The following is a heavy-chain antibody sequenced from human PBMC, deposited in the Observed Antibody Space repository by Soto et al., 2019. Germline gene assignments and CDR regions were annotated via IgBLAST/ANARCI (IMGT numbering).Heavy chain of an antibody. V-gene: IGHV3-23*01. Sequence: EVQLLESGGGLVQPGGSLRLSCAASGFTFSSYAMSWVRQAPGKGLEWVSAITGSGGRTYYADSVKGRFTISRDNSKNTLYLQMNSLRAEDTAVYYCAKGLTGAPYYAMDVWGQGTTVTLSS. CDR2: ITGSGGRT. CDR1: GFTFSSYA. D-gene: IGHD7-27*01. CDR3: AKGLTGAPYYAMDV. J-gene: IGHJ6*02.